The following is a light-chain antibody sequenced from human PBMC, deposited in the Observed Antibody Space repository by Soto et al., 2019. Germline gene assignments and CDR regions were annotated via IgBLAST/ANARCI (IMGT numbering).Light chain of an antibody. V-gene: IGKV3-15*01. CDR1: QSVSSN. CDR2: GAS. CDR3: QQYNNWPPYT. J-gene: IGKJ2*01. Sequence: EIVMTQSPATLSVSPGERATLSCRASQSVSSNLAWYQQKPGQAPRLLIYGASTRATGIPARFSGSGSGTEFTLIISSLQSEDFVVYYCQQYNNWPPYTFGQGTKLEIK.